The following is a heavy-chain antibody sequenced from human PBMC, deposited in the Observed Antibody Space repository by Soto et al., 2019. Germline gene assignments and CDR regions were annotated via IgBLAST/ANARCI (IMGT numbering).Heavy chain of an antibody. Sequence: QVQLVQSVAEVKKPGSSVKVSCKASGGTFSSYAISWVRQAPGQGLEWMGGIIPIVCTANYAQKLRGRVKFTAYEFTSTAHMELSSLRSENTAVYYCASADCSGGSSLEPVSAEPFPYWGQGTLITVTS. D-gene: IGHD2-15*01. CDR1: GGTFSSYA. V-gene: IGHV1-69*01. CDR2: IIPIVCTA. J-gene: IGHJ4*02. CDR3: ASADCSGGSSLEPVSAEPFPY.